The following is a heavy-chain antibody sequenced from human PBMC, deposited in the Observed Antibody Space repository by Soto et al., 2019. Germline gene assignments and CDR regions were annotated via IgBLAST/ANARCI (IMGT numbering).Heavy chain of an antibody. V-gene: IGHV1-58*01. J-gene: IGHJ6*02. Sequence: SVKVSCKASGFTFTSSAVQWVRQARGQRLEWIGWIVVGSGNTNYAQKFQERVTITRDMSTSTAYMELSSLRSEDTAVYYCAADSKNYDILTGYRPYYYYYGMDVWGQGTTVT. D-gene: IGHD3-9*01. CDR3: AADSKNYDILTGYRPYYYYYGMDV. CDR2: IVVGSGNT. CDR1: GFTFTSSA.